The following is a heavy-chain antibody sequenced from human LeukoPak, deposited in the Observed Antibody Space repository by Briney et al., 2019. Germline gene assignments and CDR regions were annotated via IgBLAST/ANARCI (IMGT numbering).Heavy chain of an antibody. V-gene: IGHV3-66*02. CDR1: GFTGHYNY. D-gene: IGHD3-9*01. CDR3: AADYYDILTGYFDF. J-gene: IGHJ4*02. CDR2: IYSGGST. Sequence: GGSLRLSCAASGFTGHYNYMSWVRQAPGKGLEWVSIIYSGGSTFYADSVKGRFTISRDNSKNTLYLQMNSLRAEDTAVYYCAADYYDILTGYFDFWGPGTLVTVSS.